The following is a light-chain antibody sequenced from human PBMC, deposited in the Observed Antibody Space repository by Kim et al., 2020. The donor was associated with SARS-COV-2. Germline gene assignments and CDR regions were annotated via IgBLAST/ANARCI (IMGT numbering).Light chain of an antibody. V-gene: IGKV1-27*01. CDR3: QKYNGAPWT. CDR1: QGISHD. CDR2: AAS. J-gene: IGKJ1*01. Sequence: SSVGDRVTITCRASQGISHDLAWYQQKPGKVPKLLIFAASALHSGVPSRFSGSGSGTDFTLTISSLQPEDVATYYCQKYNGAPWTFGQGTKVEIK.